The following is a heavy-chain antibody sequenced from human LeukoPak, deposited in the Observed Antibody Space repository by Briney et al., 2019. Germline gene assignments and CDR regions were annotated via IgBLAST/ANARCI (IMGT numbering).Heavy chain of an antibody. CDR3: ARGYGDYSYYYYGMDV. CDR2: MNPNSGNT. CDR1: GYTFTSYD. V-gene: IGHV1-8*01. J-gene: IGHJ6*02. Sequence: ASVKVSCKASGYTFTSYDINWVRPATGQGLEWMGWMNPNSGNTGYAQKFQGRVTMTRNTSISTAYMELSSLRSEDTAVYYCARGYGDYSYYYYGMDVWGQGTTVTVSS. D-gene: IGHD4-17*01.